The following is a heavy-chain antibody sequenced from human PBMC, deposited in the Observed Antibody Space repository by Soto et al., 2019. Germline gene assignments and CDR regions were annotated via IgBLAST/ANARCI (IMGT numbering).Heavy chain of an antibody. CDR3: ARQRTTVVTQAYFDH. CDR2: IYYSGRT. D-gene: IGHD2-21*02. J-gene: IGHJ4*02. Sequence: SETLSLTCIVSGESISSSSYYWGWIRQPPGKGLEWIGSIYYSGRTYYNPSFKSRVTISIDTSKNQFSLKLSSVTATDTAVYYGARQRTTVVTQAYFDHWGQGALVTVSS. V-gene: IGHV4-39*01. CDR1: GESISSSSYY.